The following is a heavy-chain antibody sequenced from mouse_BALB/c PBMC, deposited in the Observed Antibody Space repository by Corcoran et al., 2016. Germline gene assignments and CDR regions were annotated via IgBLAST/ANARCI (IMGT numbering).Heavy chain of an antibody. D-gene: IGHD1-1*01. Sequence: QVTLKESGPGILQPSQTLSLTCSFSGFSLSTSGMGVGWIRQPSGKGLEWLAHIWWDDDKRYNPALKSRLTISKDTSSNQVFLKIASVDTADAATYYCARIARITTVVGAMDYWGQGTSVTVSS. V-gene: IGHV8-8*01. CDR2: IWWDDDK. J-gene: IGHJ4*01. CDR3: ARIARITTVVGAMDY. CDR1: GFSLSTSGMG.